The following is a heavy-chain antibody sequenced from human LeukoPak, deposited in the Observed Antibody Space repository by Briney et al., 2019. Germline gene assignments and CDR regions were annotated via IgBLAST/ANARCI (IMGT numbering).Heavy chain of an antibody. V-gene: IGHV4-59*01. CDR2: IYYSGST. D-gene: IGHD3-10*01. CDR1: GGSISSYY. J-gene: IGHJ4*02. Sequence: SETLSLTCTVSGGSISSYYWSWIRQPPGKGLEWIGYIYYSGSTNYNPSLKSRVTISVDTSKNQFSLKLSSVTAADTAVYHCARGITMVRGAEPYYFAYWGQGTLVTVSS. CDR3: ARGITMVRGAEPYYFAY.